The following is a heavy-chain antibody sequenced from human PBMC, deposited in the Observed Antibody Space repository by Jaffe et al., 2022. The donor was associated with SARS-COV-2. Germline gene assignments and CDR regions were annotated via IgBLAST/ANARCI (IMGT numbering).Heavy chain of an antibody. CDR1: GFTFSSYE. CDR3: ARGSHYYDSSGSGMDV. V-gene: IGHV3-48*03. D-gene: IGHD3-22*01. J-gene: IGHJ6*02. CDR2: ISSSGSTI. Sequence: EVQLVESGGGLVQPGGSLRLSCAASGFTFSSYEMNWVRQAPGKGLEWVSYISSSGSTIYYADSVKGRFTISRDNAKNSLYLQMNSLRAEDTAVYYCARGSHYYDSSGSGMDVWGQGTTVTVSS.